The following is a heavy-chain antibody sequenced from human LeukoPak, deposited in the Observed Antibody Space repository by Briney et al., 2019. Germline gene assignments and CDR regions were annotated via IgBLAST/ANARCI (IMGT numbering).Heavy chain of an antibody. V-gene: IGHV4-4*07. CDR2: IFTSGST. CDR1: GGSISSYY. Sequence: SETLSLTCTVSGGSISSYYWSWIRQAAGKVLEWIGRIFTSGSTNYNPSLKSRVTMSVDTSKNQFSLKLSSVTAADTAVYYCARDLYCSSTSCYRFDPWGQGTLVTVSS. D-gene: IGHD2-2*01. CDR3: ARDLYCSSTSCYRFDP. J-gene: IGHJ5*02.